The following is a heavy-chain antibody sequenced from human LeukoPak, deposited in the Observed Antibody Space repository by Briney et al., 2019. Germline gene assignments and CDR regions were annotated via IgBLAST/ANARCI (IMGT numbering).Heavy chain of an antibody. Sequence: GSLRLSCAASGFTFSSYAMSWVRQAPGKGLEWVSAVSGSGGSTYYADSVKGRFTISRDNSKNTLYLQMNSLRAEDTAVYYCAKDLIAATGKGPYFDYWGQGTLVTVS. V-gene: IGHV3-23*01. D-gene: IGHD6-13*01. J-gene: IGHJ4*02. CDR2: VSGSGGST. CDR3: AKDLIAATGKGPYFDY. CDR1: GFTFSSYA.